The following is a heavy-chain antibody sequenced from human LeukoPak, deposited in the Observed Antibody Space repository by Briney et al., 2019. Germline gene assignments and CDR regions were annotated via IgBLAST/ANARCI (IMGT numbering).Heavy chain of an antibody. J-gene: IGHJ5*02. CDR2: INHSGST. CDR3: ARGTLRYFDWSPGGWFDP. CDR1: GGSISSGDYY. V-gene: IGHV4-39*07. Sequence: ASETLSLTCTVSGGSISSGDYYWSWIRQPPGKGLEWIGEINHSGSTNYNPSLKSRVTISVDTSKNQFSLKLSSVTAADTAVYYCARGTLRYFDWSPGGWFDPWGQGTLVTVSS. D-gene: IGHD3-9*01.